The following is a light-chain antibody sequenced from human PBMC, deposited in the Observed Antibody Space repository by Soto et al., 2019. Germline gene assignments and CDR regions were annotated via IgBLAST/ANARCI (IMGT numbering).Light chain of an antibody. J-gene: IGKJ5*01. CDR3: HQRSIWQTT. Sequence: EVVLTQSPATLSLSPGESATLSCRASPTASSYLAWYQHKPGQPPRLLIYDVSNRAAGIPARFSGSGSGTDFTLTISSLEPEDFAVDFCHQRSIWQTTFGQGTRLEI. V-gene: IGKV3-11*01. CDR1: PTASSY. CDR2: DVS.